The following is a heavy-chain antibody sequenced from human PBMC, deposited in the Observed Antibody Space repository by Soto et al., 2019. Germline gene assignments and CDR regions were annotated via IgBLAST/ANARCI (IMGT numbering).Heavy chain of an antibody. CDR1: GASISTQS. J-gene: IGHJ4*02. CDR2: LYYSGTT. V-gene: IGHV4-59*11. D-gene: IGHD3-3*01. Sequence: SETLSLTFTVSGASISTQSWNWIRQAPGKGLEWIGYLYYSGTTNYNPSLKSRVTISADTSKNQVSLKLTSVTAADTAVYFCARGLSWSPYFESWGQGILVTVSS. CDR3: ARGLSWSPYFES.